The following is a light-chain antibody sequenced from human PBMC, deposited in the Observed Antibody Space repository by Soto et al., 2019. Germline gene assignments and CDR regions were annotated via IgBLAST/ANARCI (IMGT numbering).Light chain of an antibody. J-gene: IGKJ5*01. CDR1: QGVSSY. CDR2: DAS. CDR3: QQRSNWHLT. Sequence: EIVVTQSPAPLSLSPGERATLPCRASQGVSSYLAWYQQKPGQAPRLLIYDASNRATGIPARFSGSGPGTDFTLTISSLEPEDFAVYYCQQRSNWHLTFGQGTRLEIK. V-gene: IGKV3D-11*01.